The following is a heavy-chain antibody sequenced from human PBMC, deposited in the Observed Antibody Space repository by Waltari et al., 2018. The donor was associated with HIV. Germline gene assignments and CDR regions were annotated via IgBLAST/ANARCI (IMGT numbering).Heavy chain of an antibody. CDR2: INGDGSIT. D-gene: IGHD3-10*02. Sequence: EVQLVESGGGLVQPGGSLRLSCAASGFTFSSSWMHWVRQAPGKGLVGVSRINGDGSITDNADSVKGRFTISRDNAKNTLYLQVNTLRAEDTAVYFCARDAALFDWGQGTLVTVSS. J-gene: IGHJ4*02. CDR1: GFTFSSSW. CDR3: ARDAALFD. V-gene: IGHV3-74*01.